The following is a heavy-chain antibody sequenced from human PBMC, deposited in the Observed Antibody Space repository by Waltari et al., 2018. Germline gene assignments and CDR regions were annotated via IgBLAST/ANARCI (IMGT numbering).Heavy chain of an antibody. CDR1: GGTFSSHA. CDR2: IIPNFGTA. V-gene: IGHV1-69*01. CDR3: ARDTDGGGGY. D-gene: IGHD4-17*01. Sequence: QVQLVQSGAEVQKPGSSVKVSCKASGGTFSSHAISWVRQAPGQGLEWMGGIIPNFGTANYAQKVQGRVTLTADEVTGTAYIELGSLRSEDTAMYYCARDTDGGGGYWGQGTLVTVSS. J-gene: IGHJ4*02.